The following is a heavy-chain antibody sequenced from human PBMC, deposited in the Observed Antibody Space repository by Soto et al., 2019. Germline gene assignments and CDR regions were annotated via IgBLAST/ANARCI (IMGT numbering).Heavy chain of an antibody. CDR2: IYHSGTT. D-gene: IGHD6-6*01. V-gene: IGHV4-38-2*01. Sequence: PSETLSLTCGVSGYFLTSGYHWGWIRQPPGKGLEWIGTIYHSGTTYYNPSLMSRVTMSVDTSKNQFSLKVTSATAADTAVYFCVRVYGRSSCFFDSWGQGTLVTVSS. CDR1: GYFLTSGYH. J-gene: IGHJ4*02. CDR3: VRVYGRSSCFFDS.